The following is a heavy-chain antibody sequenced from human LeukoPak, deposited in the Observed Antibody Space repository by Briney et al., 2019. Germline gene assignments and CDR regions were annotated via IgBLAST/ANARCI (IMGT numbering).Heavy chain of an antibody. Sequence: GGSLRLSCAASGFTFSRLAMAWVRQAPGKGLEWVSTISASGPYYADAVRGRFTISRDNSRNTLSLQMDSLRAEDTAVYYCAKDHESDGYPCLDHWGLGTLVTVSS. CDR2: ISASGP. J-gene: IGHJ4*02. V-gene: IGHV3-23*01. D-gene: IGHD3-22*01. CDR3: AKDHESDGYPCLDH. CDR1: GFTFSRLA.